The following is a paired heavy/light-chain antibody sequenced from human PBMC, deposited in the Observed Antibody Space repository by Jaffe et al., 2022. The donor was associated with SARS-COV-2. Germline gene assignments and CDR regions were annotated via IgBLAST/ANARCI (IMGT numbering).Heavy chain of an antibody. CDR3: ARDPWAGGGDYYYYMDV. J-gene: IGHJ6*03. CDR1: GFTFSSYA. D-gene: IGHD3-16*01. Sequence: QVQLVESGGGVVQPGRSLRLSCAASGFTFSSYAMHWVRQAPGKGLEWVAVISYDGSNKYYADSVKGRFTISRDNSKNTLYLQMNSLRAEDTAVYYCARDPWAGGGDYYYYMDVWGKGTTVTVSS. CDR2: ISYDGSNK. V-gene: IGHV3-30*04.
Light chain of an antibody. Sequence: QSVLTQPPSVSGAPGQRVTISCTGSSSNIGAGYDVHWYQQVPGTAPRLLIYGNNNRPSGVPDRFSGSKSGTSASLAISGLQAEDEADYYCQSYDSSLSGWVFGGGTKLTVL. CDR3: QSYDSSLSGWV. CDR1: SSNIGAGYD. V-gene: IGLV1-40*01. CDR2: GNN. J-gene: IGLJ3*02.